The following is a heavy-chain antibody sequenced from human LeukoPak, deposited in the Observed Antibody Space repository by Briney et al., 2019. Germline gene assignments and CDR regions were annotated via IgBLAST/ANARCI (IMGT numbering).Heavy chain of an antibody. D-gene: IGHD6-13*01. V-gene: IGHV3-21*01. CDR3: AKVLSSSWGYFGF. Sequence: GGSLRLSCAASGFTFSSYSMNWVRQAPGKGLEWVSSISSSSSYIYYADSVKGRFTISRDNSKNTLYLQMNSLRAEDTAVYYCAKVLSSSWGYFGFWGQGILVTVSS. CDR1: GFTFSSYS. J-gene: IGHJ4*02. CDR2: ISSSSSYI.